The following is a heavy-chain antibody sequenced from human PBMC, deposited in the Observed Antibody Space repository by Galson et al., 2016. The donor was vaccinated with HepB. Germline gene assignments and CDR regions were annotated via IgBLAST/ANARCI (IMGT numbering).Heavy chain of an antibody. J-gene: IGHJ3*02. CDR2: ISRTSTYM. Sequence: SLRLSCAASGFTFSSYSMNWVRQAPGRGLEWVPSISRTSTYMYYADSVKGRFTISRNNAKHSHHLQMNSLRAEDTAVYYCARDPGIAASNRVGENAFDIWGQGTMVTVSS. CDR1: GFTFSSYS. CDR3: ARDPGIAASNRVGENAFDI. V-gene: IGHV3-21*01. D-gene: IGHD6-13*01.